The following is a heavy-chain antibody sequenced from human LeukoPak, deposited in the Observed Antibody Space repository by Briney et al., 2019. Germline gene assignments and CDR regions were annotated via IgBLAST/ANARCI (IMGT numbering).Heavy chain of an antibody. D-gene: IGHD3-3*01. V-gene: IGHV1-8*01. CDR2: MNPNSGNT. CDR3: AREPNSHFYDFWSGYGYGMDV. CDR1: GYTFTSYD. Sequence: DSVKVSCKASGYTFTSYDINWVRQSTGQGLEWMGWMNPNSGNTGYAQKFQGRVTMTRNTSISTAYMELSSLRSEDTAVYYCAREPNSHFYDFWSGYGYGMDVWGQGTTVTVSS. J-gene: IGHJ6*02.